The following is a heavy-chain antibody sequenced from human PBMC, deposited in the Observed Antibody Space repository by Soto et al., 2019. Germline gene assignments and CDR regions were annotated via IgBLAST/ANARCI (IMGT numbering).Heavy chain of an antibody. CDR2: IYYSWST. CDR1: DGSISSGDYS. Sequence: QVQLQESGPGLVKPSQTLSLTCTVSDGSISSGDYSWSWIRQPPGKGLEWIGYIYYSWSTYYNPSLKSRVTISVDTSTNQFSLKLSSVTAADTAVYYCASLKLGYSTFDPWGQGTLVTVSS. CDR3: ASLKLGYSTFDP. V-gene: IGHV4-30-4*01. J-gene: IGHJ5*02. D-gene: IGHD5-18*01.